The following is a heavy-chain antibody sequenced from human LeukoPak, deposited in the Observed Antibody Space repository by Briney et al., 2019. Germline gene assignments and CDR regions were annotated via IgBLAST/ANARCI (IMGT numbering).Heavy chain of an antibody. Sequence: GRSLRLSCSASGFMFNSYGMHWVRQAPGKGLEWVAVIWFDGSNKYYADSVKGRFTLSRDNSKNTLYLQMNSLRAEDTAVYYCAKQLGYCSGGSCYFDYWGQGTLVTVSS. D-gene: IGHD2-15*01. J-gene: IGHJ4*02. V-gene: IGHV3-33*06. CDR3: AKQLGYCSGGSCYFDY. CDR1: GFMFNSYG. CDR2: IWFDGSNK.